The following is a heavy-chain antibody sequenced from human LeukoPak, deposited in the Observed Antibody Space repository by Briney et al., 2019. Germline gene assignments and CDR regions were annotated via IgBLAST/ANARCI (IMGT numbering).Heavy chain of an antibody. V-gene: IGHV3-23*01. D-gene: IGHD1-7*01. Sequence: GGSLRLSCAASGFTFSSYAMSWVRQAPGKGLKWVSAISGSGDSTYYADSVKGRLTISRDNSENMLYLQMNSLRAEDTAIYYCARAHDGWNYVYFLHWGQGTLVTVSS. CDR1: GFTFSSYA. CDR3: ARAHDGWNYVYFLH. J-gene: IGHJ1*01. CDR2: ISGSGDST.